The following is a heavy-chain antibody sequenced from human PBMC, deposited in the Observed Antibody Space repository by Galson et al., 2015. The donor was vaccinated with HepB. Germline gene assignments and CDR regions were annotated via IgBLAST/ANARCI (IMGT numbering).Heavy chain of an antibody. Sequence: SVKVSCKASGGTFNTYAMNWVRQAPGQGLEWVGRIIPLFGTADYSQRFQGRVTITADGSTTTAYMELSSLTSDDTAVYYCARGSAYFDYWGQGTQVTVSS. CDR2: IIPLFGTA. V-gene: IGHV1-69*13. CDR3: ARGSAYFDY. J-gene: IGHJ4*02. CDR1: GGTFNTYA.